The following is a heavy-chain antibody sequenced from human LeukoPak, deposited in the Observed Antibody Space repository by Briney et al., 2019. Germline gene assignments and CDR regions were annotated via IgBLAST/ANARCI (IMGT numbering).Heavy chain of an antibody. J-gene: IGHJ4*02. CDR3: AKDLYTSRYACCFDY. CDR2: VSGGGSST. Sequence: GGSLKLSCVASGFTFSNYAMNWVRQAPGKGLEWVSGVSGGGSSTYYADSVKGRFTISRDNSKNMLYLQMSSLRAEDTAVYYCAKDLYTSRYACCFDYWGQGTLVTVSS. V-gene: IGHV3-23*01. CDR1: GFTFSNYA. D-gene: IGHD6-13*01.